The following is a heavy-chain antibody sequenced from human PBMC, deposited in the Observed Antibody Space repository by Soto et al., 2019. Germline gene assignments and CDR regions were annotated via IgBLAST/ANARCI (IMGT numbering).Heavy chain of an antibody. J-gene: IGHJ6*02. D-gene: IGHD6-19*01. CDR1: GYTFTGYY. CDR3: AINIAVAGTGRAPYYYGMDV. V-gene: IGHV1-2*02. Sequence: WASMKVSCKASGYTFTGYYMHWERQAPGQGLEWMGWINPNSGGTNYAQKFQGRVTMTRDTSISTAYMELSRLRSDDTAVYYCAINIAVAGTGRAPYYYGMDVWGQGTTVTVSS. CDR2: INPNSGGT.